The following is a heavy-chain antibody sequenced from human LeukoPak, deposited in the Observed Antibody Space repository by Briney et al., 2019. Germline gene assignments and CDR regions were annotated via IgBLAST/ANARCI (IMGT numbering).Heavy chain of an antibody. D-gene: IGHD6-13*01. V-gene: IGHV3-74*01. J-gene: IGHJ4*02. CDR1: GFTFSSYW. CDR2: INSDGSST. Sequence: GGSLRLSCAASGFTFSSYWMHWVRQAPGKGLVWVSRINSDGSSTSYADSVKGRFTITRDNANNSLYLQMNSLRDDDTALYYCVRVHRYSSSWDSFDQWGQGTLVTISS. CDR3: VRVHRYSSSWDSFDQ.